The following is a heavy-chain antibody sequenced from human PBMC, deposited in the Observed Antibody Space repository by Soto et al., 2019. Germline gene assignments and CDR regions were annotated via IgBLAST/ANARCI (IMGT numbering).Heavy chain of an antibody. CDR2: INHSGST. CDR1: GGSFSGYY. J-gene: IGHJ6*02. V-gene: IGHV4-34*01. Sequence: QVQLQQWGAGLLKPSETLSLTCAVYGGSFSGYYWSWIRQPPGKGLEWIGEINHSGSTNYNPSLKSRLTISVDTSKNHFSLKLSSVTAADTAVYYCARVTGRYYYGMDVWGQGTTVTVSS. CDR3: ARVTGRYYYGMDV.